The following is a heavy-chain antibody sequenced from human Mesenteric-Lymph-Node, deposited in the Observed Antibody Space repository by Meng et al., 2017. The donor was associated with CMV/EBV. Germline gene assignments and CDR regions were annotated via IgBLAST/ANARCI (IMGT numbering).Heavy chain of an antibody. CDR2: ISGSGAST. Sequence: FTFGSYAMTWVRQAPGTGLDWFSAISGSGASTYYADSVKGRFTISRDNSKNTLYLQMNSLRADDTAVYYCAKDINYDFWSGSWFDPWGQGTLVTVSS. CDR3: AKDINYDFWSGSWFDP. V-gene: IGHV3-23*01. J-gene: IGHJ5*02. D-gene: IGHD3-3*01. CDR1: FTFGSYA.